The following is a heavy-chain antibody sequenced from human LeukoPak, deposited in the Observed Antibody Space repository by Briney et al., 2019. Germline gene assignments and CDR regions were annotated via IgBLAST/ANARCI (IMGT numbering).Heavy chain of an antibody. V-gene: IGHV3-23*01. CDR3: AKEGSSWYGAIPFDY. D-gene: IGHD6-13*01. CDR1: GFTFSSYE. Sequence: GGSLRLSCAASGFTFSSYEMNWVRQAPGKGLEWVSGISGTGGSTYYADSIKGRFTISRDNSKNTLYLQMNSLRAEDTAVYYCAKEGSSWYGAIPFDYWGQGTLVTVSS. J-gene: IGHJ4*02. CDR2: ISGTGGST.